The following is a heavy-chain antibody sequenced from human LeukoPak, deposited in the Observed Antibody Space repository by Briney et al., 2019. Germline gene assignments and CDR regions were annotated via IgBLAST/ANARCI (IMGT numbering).Heavy chain of an antibody. J-gene: IGHJ4*02. CDR1: GGSISSYY. D-gene: IGHD6-19*01. V-gene: IGHV4-39*01. Sequence: PSETLSLTCRVSGGSISSYYWGWIRQPPGKGLEWIGSIYYSGSTYYNPSLKSRVTISVDTPKNQFSLKLSSVTAADTAVYYCARRDSSGWRGVGFDYWGQGTLVTVSS. CDR2: IYYSGST. CDR3: ARRDSSGWRGVGFDY.